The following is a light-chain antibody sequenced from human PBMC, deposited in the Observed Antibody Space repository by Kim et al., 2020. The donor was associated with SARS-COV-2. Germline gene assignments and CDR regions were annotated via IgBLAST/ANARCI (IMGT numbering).Light chain of an antibody. CDR1: QNVLYSSDNKNY. CDR2: WAS. V-gene: IGKV4-1*01. J-gene: IGKJ1*01. Sequence: DIVMTQSPDSLAVSLGERATINCKSSQNVLYSSDNKNYLAWYQQKPGQPPKLLIYWASTRESGVPDRFSGSGSGTDFTLTISSLQAEDVAVYYCQQYYSILRTFGQGTKVEIK. CDR3: QQYYSILRT.